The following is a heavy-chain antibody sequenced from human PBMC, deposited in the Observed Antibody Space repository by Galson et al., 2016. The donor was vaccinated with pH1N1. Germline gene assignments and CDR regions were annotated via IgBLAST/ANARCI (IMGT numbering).Heavy chain of an antibody. J-gene: IGHJ5*02. CDR2: IKSQTYGVTT. CDR1: GFTFGDYA. D-gene: IGHD1/OR15-1a*01. V-gene: IGHV3-49*03. CDR3: ARAGVEHLVHGGTRLQYIWCDP. Sequence: SLRLSCATSGFTFGDYAISWFRKAPGKGLEWVGLIKSQTYGVTTEYAASVKGRFIVSRDDSKSIAYLQMNGLKAEDTAVYYCARAGVEHLVHGGTRLQYIWCDPWGQGTLVTVSS.